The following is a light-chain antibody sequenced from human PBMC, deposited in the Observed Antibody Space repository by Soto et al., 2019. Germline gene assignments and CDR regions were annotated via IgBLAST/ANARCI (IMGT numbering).Light chain of an antibody. CDR2: EAS. CDR3: QQYNTFWT. J-gene: IGKJ1*01. V-gene: IGKV1-5*03. CDR1: QNIYTW. Sequence: DIQMTQSPATLSASVGDRVTITCRASQNIYTWLAWYQQKPGKAPKLLIYEASSLETGVPSRFSGSGSGTEITLISSILQPDYLASYCCQQYNTFWTFGQGTKVDI.